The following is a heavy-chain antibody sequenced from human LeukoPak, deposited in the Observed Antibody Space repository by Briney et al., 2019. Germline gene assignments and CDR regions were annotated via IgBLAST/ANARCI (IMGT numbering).Heavy chain of an antibody. D-gene: IGHD3-16*01. Sequence: SETLSLTCTVSGGSISSYYWSWIRQPPGKGLEWIGYIYYSGSTNYNPSLKSRVTISVDTSKKQFSLKLTSVTVADTTVYYCARETSQKGAHYMDVWGKGTTVTISS. J-gene: IGHJ6*03. CDR2: IYYSGST. CDR3: ARETSQKGAHYMDV. V-gene: IGHV4-59*01. CDR1: GGSISSYY.